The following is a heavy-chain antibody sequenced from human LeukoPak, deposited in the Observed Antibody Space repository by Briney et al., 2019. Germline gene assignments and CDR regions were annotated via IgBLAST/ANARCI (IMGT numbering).Heavy chain of an antibody. CDR1: GFTVSSNY. V-gene: IGHV3-53*01. Sequence: GGSLRLSCAASGFTVSSNYMSWVRQAPGKGLEWVSVIYSGGSTYYADSVKGRFTISRDNSENTLYLQMNSLRAEDTAVYYCARLLVVPADNWFDPWGQGTLVTVSS. J-gene: IGHJ5*02. CDR3: ARLLVVPADNWFDP. CDR2: IYSGGST. D-gene: IGHD2-2*01.